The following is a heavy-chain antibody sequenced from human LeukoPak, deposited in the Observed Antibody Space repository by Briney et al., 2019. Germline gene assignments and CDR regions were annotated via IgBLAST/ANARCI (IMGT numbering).Heavy chain of an antibody. CDR3: ARDVGDTGNWFDP. CDR1: GYTFTGYY. CDR2: INPNSGGT. V-gene: IGHV1-2*02. D-gene: IGHD5-18*01. Sequence: ASVKVSCKASGYTFTGYYMHWVRQAPGKGLEWMGWINPNSGGTNYAQKFQGRVTMTRDTSISTAYMELSRLRSDDTAVYYCARDVGDTGNWFDPWGQGTLVTVSS. J-gene: IGHJ5*02.